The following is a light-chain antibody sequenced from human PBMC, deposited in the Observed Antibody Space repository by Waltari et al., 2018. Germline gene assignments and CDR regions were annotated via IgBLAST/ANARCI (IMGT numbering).Light chain of an antibody. CDR1: QGISSS. CDR3: QQADSFPWT. V-gene: IGKV1-12*01. CDR2: GAS. Sequence: DIQMTQSPSCVSASVGDRVTLTCRASQGISSSLAWYQQKPGTAPKLLIYGASRLQSGVTLRFSGSGSGTDFTLTIASLQPEDFATYYCQQADSFPWTFGQGTKVDIK. J-gene: IGKJ1*01.